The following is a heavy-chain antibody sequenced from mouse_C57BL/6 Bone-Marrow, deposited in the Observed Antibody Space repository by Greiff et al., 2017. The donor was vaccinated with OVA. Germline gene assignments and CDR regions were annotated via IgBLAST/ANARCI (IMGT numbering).Heavy chain of an antibody. CDR2: IDPETGGT. V-gene: IGHV1-15*01. D-gene: IGHD2-3*01. CDR3: ALYDLPDY. Sequence: VKLQESGAELVRPGASVTLSCKASGYTFTDYEMHRVKQTPVHGLEWIGAIDPETGGTDYNEKFKSKATLTVDKSSSTAYMQLSSLTSEDSAVYYGALYDLPDYWGQGTTLTVSS. CDR1: GYTFTDYE. J-gene: IGHJ2*01.